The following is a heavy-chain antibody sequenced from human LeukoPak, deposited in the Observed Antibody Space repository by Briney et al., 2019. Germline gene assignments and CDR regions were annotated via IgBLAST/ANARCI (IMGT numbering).Heavy chain of an antibody. CDR3: ARDDAFYDSSGYLDY. V-gene: IGHV3-30*03. Sequence: GGSLRLSCEASGFTFSSYGMHWVRQAPGKGLEWVAVISYDGSNKYYADSVKGRFTISRDNSKNTLYLQMNSLRAEDTAVYYCARDDAFYDSSGYLDYWGQGTLVTVSS. CDR2: ISYDGSNK. CDR1: GFTFSSYG. D-gene: IGHD3-22*01. J-gene: IGHJ4*02.